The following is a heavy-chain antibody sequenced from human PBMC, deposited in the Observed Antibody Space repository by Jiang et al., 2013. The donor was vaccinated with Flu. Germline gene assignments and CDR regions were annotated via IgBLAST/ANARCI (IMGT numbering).Heavy chain of an antibody. J-gene: IGHJ4*02. CDR3: ARESDYFDY. Sequence: LKSRVTISVDTSKNQFSLKLSSVTAADTAVYYCARESDYFDYWGQGTLVTVSS. D-gene: IGHD3-3*01. V-gene: IGHV4-30-2*05.